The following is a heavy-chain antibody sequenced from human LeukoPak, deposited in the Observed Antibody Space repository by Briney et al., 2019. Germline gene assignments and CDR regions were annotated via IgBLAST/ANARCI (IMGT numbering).Heavy chain of an antibody. D-gene: IGHD6-19*01. V-gene: IGHV4-30-4*01. CDR2: IHFIGDT. CDR1: GGSISSGSYY. J-gene: IGHJ4*02. Sequence: KPSETLSLTCTVSGGSISSGSYYWSWIRQPPGKGLEWIGYIHFIGDTYYNPSLKSRVTISVDTSKNQFSLKLSTVTAADTAVYYCARVPRFSSDWIEYRIFDYWGQGTLVTVSS. CDR3: ARVPRFSSDWIEYRIFDY.